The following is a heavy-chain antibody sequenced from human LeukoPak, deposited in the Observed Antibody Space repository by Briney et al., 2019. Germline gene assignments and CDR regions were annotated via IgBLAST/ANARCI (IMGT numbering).Heavy chain of an antibody. J-gene: IGHJ6*02. CDR3: ARTYCSSTSCNYYYGMDV. V-gene: IGHV1-2*02. CDR2: INPNSGGT. CDR1: GYTFTGYY. Sequence: RASVKVSCKASGYTFTGYYMHWVRQAPGQGLEWMGWINPNSGGTNYAQKFQGRVTMTRDTSISTAYMELSRLRSDDTAVYYCARTYCSSTSCNYYYGMDVWGRGTTVTVSS. D-gene: IGHD2-2*01.